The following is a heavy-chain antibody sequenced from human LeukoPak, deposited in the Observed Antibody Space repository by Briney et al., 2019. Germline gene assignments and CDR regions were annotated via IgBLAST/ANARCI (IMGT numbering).Heavy chain of an antibody. CDR2: ISSNGGSA. J-gene: IGHJ4*02. D-gene: IGHD1-26*01. Sequence: GRSLRLSCAASGFTFSSYAMHWVRQAPGKGLEYVSAISSNGGSAYYANSVKGRFTISRDNSKNTLYLQMGSLRAEDMAVYYCARGAEWELLGLRDWGQGTLVTVSS. V-gene: IGHV3-64*01. CDR1: GFTFSSYA. CDR3: ARGAEWELLGLRD.